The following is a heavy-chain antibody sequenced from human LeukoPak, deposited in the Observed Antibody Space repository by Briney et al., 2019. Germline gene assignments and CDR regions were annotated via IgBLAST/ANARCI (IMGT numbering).Heavy chain of an antibody. CDR2: IDKKDKGCATAT. V-gene: IGHV3-73*01. J-gene: IGHJ4*02. CDR3: AKGSYGDYAH. D-gene: IGHD4-17*01. Sequence: GGSLKLSCAASGFTFSGSAIHWVRQSSGKGLEWVAQIDKKDKGCATATAYAASVKGRFTISRDDSINTAYLQMNILRVEDTAVYYCAKGSYGDYAHWGQGTLVTVSS. CDR1: GFTFSGSA.